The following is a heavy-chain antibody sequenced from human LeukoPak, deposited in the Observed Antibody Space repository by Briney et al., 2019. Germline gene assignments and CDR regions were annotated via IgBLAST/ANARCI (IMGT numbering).Heavy chain of an antibody. Sequence: GGSLRLSCAASGFTVSNNYMSWVRQAPGKGLEWVSITYSDSSTNYADSVKGRFTISRDTSQSTLSLQMNSLRAEDTAVYYCVRKNRDFNAAFDIWGQGTVVTVSS. V-gene: IGHV3-53*01. CDR1: GFTVSNNY. J-gene: IGHJ3*02. CDR2: TYSDSST. D-gene: IGHD2-21*02. CDR3: VRKNRDFNAAFDI.